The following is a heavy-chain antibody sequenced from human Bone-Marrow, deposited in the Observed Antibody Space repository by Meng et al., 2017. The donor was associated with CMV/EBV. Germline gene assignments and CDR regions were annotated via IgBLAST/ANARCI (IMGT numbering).Heavy chain of an antibody. CDR1: GFTVSSNY. Sequence: GGSLRLSCAASGFTVSSNYMSWVRQAPRKGLEWVSVIYSGGSTYYADSVKGRFTISRDNSKNTLYLQMNSLRAEDTAVYYCSIVYCSSTSCYKEFDYWGQGTLVTVSS. CDR3: SIVYCSSTSCYKEFDY. D-gene: IGHD2-2*02. J-gene: IGHJ4*02. CDR2: IYSGGST. V-gene: IGHV3-53*01.